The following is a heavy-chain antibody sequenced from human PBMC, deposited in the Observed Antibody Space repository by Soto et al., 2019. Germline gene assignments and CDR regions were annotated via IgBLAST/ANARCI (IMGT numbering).Heavy chain of an antibody. D-gene: IGHD2-21*02. V-gene: IGHV4-30-2*01. J-gene: IGHJ6*02. CDR1: GGSISSGGYS. CDR3: ARDRVHNRRAGDNYYYYYGMDV. Sequence: PSETLSLTCAVSGGSISSGGYSWSWIRQPPGKGLEWIGYIYHSGSTYYNPSLKSRVTISVDRSKNQFSLKLSSVTAADTAVYYCARDRVHNRRAGDNYYYYYGMDVWGQGTTVTVSS. CDR2: IYHSGST.